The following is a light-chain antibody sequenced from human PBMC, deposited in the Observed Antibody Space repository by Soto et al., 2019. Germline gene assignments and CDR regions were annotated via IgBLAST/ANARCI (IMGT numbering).Light chain of an antibody. V-gene: IGLV2-14*03. CDR1: SNDVGGFNY. CDR3: NSYTSSSTYV. CDR2: DVT. Sequence: QSPLTQPASVSGSPGQSITISCTGTSNDVGGFNYVSWYQQHPGKAPKLMIYDVTNRPSGVSYRFSGSKSGNTASLTISGLQAEDEADYYCNSYTSSSTYVFGTGTKLTVL. J-gene: IGLJ1*01.